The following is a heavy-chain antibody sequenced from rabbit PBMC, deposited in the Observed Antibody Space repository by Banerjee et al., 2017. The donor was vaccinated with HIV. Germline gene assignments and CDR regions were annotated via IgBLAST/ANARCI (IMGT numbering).Heavy chain of an antibody. CDR1: GLDFSSSYW. V-gene: IGHV1S45*01. D-gene: IGHD6-1*01. Sequence: QQQLEESGGGLVKPGGTLTLTCTASGLDFSSSYWICWVRQAPGKGLEWIACIYAGSSGSTHYASWAKGRFTISKTSSTTVTLQMTSLTAADTATYFCARTGDKGYAYAFSLWGQGTLVTVS. CDR3: ARTGDKGYAYAFSL. J-gene: IGHJ4*01. CDR2: IYAGSSGST.